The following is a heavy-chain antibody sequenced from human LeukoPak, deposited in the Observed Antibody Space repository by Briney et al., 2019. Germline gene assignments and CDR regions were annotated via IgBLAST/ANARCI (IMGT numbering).Heavy chain of an antibody. CDR1: GFTFSSYA. V-gene: IGHV3-30-3*01. CDR3: ARDAGYSYGNGLRGFDY. D-gene: IGHD5-18*01. Sequence: GGSLRLSCAASGFTFSSYAMHWVRQAPGKGLEWVAVISYDGSNKYYADSVKGRFTISSDNSKNTLYLQMNSLRAEDTAVYYCARDAGYSYGNGLRGFDYWGQGTLVTVSS. CDR2: ISYDGSNK. J-gene: IGHJ4*02.